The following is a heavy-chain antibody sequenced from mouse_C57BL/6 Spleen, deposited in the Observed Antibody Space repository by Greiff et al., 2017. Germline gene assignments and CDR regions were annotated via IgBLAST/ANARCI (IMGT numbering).Heavy chain of an antibody. CDR1: GFNINDYY. Sequence: EVQLQQSGAELVKPGASVKLSCTASGFNINDYYMHWVKQRPEQGLEWIGRIDPEDGETQDAQKFPGKATITVDPSSNTAYLQLRSLTSEDTAVYYCARRGDYYGSSPGDMDSLGARASVTVDS. CDR2: IDPEDGET. CDR3: ARRGDYYGSSPGDMDS. J-gene: IGHJ4*01. V-gene: IGHV14-2*01. D-gene: IGHD1-1*01.